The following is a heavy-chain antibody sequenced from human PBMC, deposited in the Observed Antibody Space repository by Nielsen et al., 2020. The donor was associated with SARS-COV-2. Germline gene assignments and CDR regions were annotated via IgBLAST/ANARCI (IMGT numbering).Heavy chain of an antibody. CDR3: ASQVLCSGGSCYTRDV. CDR2: ISSSSSYI. J-gene: IGHJ6*02. Sequence: VRQAPGKGLEWVSSISSSSSYIYYADSVKGRFTISRDNAKNSLYLQMNSLRAEDTAVYYCASQVLCSGGSCYTRDVWGQGTTVTVSS. V-gene: IGHV3-21*01. D-gene: IGHD2-15*01.